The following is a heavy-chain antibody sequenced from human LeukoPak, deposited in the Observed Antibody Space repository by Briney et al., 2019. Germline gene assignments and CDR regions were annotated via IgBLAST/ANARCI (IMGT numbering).Heavy chain of an antibody. D-gene: IGHD5-18*01. CDR2: IWNDGSNK. J-gene: IGHJ4*02. Sequence: GGSLRLSCAASGFTFSSYGMHWVRQAPAKGLEWVAVIWNDGSNKYYADSVKGRFTISRDNSKNTLYLQMNSLRAEDTAVYYCARDGDVRGYSYGLYYFDYWGQGTLVTVSS. CDR3: ARDGDVRGYSYGLYYFDY. V-gene: IGHV3-33*01. CDR1: GFTFSSYG.